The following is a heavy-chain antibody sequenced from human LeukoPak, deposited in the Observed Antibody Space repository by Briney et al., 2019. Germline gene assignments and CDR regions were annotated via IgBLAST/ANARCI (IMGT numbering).Heavy chain of an antibody. Sequence: ASVTVSCKTSGYTFNTYPIHWVRQAPGQGLEWMGVISPSGGSTTYAQKFQGRVTLTRDMSTSTDYLELSSLRSEDTAVYYCARVNCGGDCYSDRGAFDIWGQGTMVTVSS. J-gene: IGHJ3*02. V-gene: IGHV1-46*02. CDR1: GYTFNTYP. CDR2: ISPSGGST. CDR3: ARVNCGGDCYSDRGAFDI. D-gene: IGHD2-21*02.